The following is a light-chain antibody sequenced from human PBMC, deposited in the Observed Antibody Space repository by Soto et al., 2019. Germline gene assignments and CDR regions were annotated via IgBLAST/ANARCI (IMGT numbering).Light chain of an antibody. Sequence: EIVMTQSPATLSVSPGERATLSCRASQSVSSTLAWYQQNPGQAPRLLIYGASTRATGVPDRFSGTGSGTEFTLTISSLKSEDYAVYYCQQYKSWPPITFGQGTRLEIK. CDR2: GAS. CDR3: QQYKSWPPIT. V-gene: IGKV3-15*01. CDR1: QSVSST. J-gene: IGKJ5*01.